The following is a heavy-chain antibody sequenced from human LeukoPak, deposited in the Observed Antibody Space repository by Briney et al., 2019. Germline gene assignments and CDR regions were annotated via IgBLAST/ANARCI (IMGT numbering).Heavy chain of an antibody. CDR3: AGGSRRDGYDY. D-gene: IGHD5-24*01. V-gene: IGHV3-53*04. CDR1: GFTVSSNY. J-gene: IGHJ4*02. CDR2: IYDNGDA. Sequence: GGSLRLSCAASGFTVSSNYMSWVRQAPGKGLEWVSVIYDNGDAYSADSVKGRFTISRHNSKNTLYLQMNSLRPEDAAVYYCAGGSRRDGYDYWGQGTLVTVSS.